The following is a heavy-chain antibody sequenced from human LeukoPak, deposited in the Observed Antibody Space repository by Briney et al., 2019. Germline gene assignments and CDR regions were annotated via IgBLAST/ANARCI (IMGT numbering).Heavy chain of an antibody. V-gene: IGHV3-48*03. CDR2: ISESGSAI. Sequence: GGSLRLSCAASGFTFSSYEMNWVRLAPGKGLEWVSYISESGSAIYYADSVKGRFTISRDTAKNSLYLQMNSLRAEDTAVYYCARIAAAGTDYYYYYYMDVWGKGTTVTISS. CDR3: ARIAAAGTDYYYYYYMDV. J-gene: IGHJ6*03. D-gene: IGHD6-13*01. CDR1: GFTFSSYE.